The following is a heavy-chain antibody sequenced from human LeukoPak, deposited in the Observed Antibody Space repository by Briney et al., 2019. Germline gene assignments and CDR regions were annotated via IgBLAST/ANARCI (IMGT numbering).Heavy chain of an antibody. CDR3: ARSYSGFDP. J-gene: IGHJ5*02. D-gene: IGHD1-26*01. V-gene: IGHV4-4*07. CDR2: IHTSGTT. CDR1: GGSMSSYY. Sequence: SETLSLTCTVSGGSMSSYYWSFIRQSAGTGLEWLGRIHTSGTTWYNPSLKSRVTLSVDASKNQFSLKLSSVTAADTAVYYCARSYSGFDPWGQGTLVTVSS.